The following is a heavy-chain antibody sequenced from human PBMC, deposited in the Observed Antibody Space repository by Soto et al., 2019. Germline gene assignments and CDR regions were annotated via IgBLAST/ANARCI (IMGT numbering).Heavy chain of an antibody. Sequence: QLQLQESGPGLVKPSETLSLTCTVSGGSIRSSSFHLGWIRQPPGKGLEWIGSIYYSGSTYYSPLLKSRVTMSVDTSKHQFSLKLSSVTAAETAVYYCASRERAAGTDLWLAPWGEGTLVTVSS. CDR1: GGSIRSSSFH. V-gene: IGHV4-39*01. J-gene: IGHJ5*02. CDR2: IYYSGST. CDR3: ASRERAAGTDLWLAP. D-gene: IGHD6-13*01.